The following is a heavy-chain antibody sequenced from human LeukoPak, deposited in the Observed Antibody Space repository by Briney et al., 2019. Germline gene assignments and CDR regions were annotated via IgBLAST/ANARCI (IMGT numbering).Heavy chain of an antibody. CDR1: GGSFSGYH. D-gene: IGHD4-23*01. CDR2: INHSGST. CDR3: ARGMGSTVVTPRYFDY. V-gene: IGHV4-34*01. J-gene: IGHJ4*02. Sequence: SETLSLTCAVYGGSFSGYHWSWIRQPPGKGLEWIGEINHSGSTNYNPSLKSRVTISVDTSKNQFSLKLSSVTAADTAVYYCARGMGSTVVTPRYFDYWGQGTLVTVSS.